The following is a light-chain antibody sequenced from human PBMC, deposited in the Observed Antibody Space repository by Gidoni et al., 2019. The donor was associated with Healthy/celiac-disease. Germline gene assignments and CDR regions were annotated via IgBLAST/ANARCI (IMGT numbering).Light chain of an antibody. CDR1: SSNIGAGYD. CDR3: QSYDSSLSGLYV. J-gene: IGLJ1*01. CDR2: GNS. Sequence: QSVLTQPPSVSGAPGQRVTISCTGSSSNIGAGYDVHWYQQLPGTAPKLLISGNSNRPSGVPDRFSGSKSGTSASLAITGLQAEDEADYYCQSYDSSLSGLYVCGTGTKVTVL. V-gene: IGLV1-40*01.